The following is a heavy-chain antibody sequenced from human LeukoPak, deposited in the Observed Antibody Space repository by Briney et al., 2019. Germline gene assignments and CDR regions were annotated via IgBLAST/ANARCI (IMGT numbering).Heavy chain of an antibody. CDR2: ISSGSSYI. J-gene: IGHJ4*02. CDR3: ARDWPGVSLD. V-gene: IGHV3-21*01. D-gene: IGHD3-10*01. Sequence: GGSLRLSCAASGFTFRSYSMNWVRQAPGKGLEWVSSISSGSSYIYYADSVKGRFTISRDNARNSLYLQMNSLRAEDTAVYYCARDWPGVSLDWGQGTLVTVSS. CDR1: GFTFRSYS.